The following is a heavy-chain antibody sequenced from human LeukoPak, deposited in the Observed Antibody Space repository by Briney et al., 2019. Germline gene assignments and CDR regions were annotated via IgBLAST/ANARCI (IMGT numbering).Heavy chain of an antibody. CDR3: ARGVVGAVPDY. V-gene: IGHV1-18*04. D-gene: IGHD1-26*01. CDR2: ISAYNGNT. Sequence: ASVKVSCKASGYTFTGYYMHWVRQAPGQGLEWMGWISAYNGNTNYAQKLQGRVTMTTDTSTSTAYMELRSLRSDDTAVYYCARGVVGAVPDYWGQGTLVTVSS. CDR1: GYTFTGYY. J-gene: IGHJ4*02.